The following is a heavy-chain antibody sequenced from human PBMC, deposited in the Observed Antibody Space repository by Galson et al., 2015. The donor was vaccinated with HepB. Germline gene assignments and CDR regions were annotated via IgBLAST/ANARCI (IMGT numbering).Heavy chain of an antibody. Sequence: SLRLSCAASGFTFSSYGMHWVRQAPGKGLEWVAVIWYDGSNKYYADSVKGRFTISRDNSKNTLYLQMNSLRAEDTAVYYCARDGRYSYGYVRPYYYYYYGMDVWGQGTTVTVSS. CDR2: IWYDGSNK. CDR3: ARDGRYSYGYVRPYYYYYYGMDV. D-gene: IGHD5-18*01. J-gene: IGHJ6*02. CDR1: GFTFSSYG. V-gene: IGHV3-33*08.